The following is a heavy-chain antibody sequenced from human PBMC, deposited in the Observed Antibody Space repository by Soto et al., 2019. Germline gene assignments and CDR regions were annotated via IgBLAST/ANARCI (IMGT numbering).Heavy chain of an antibody. CDR2: INPNSGGT. V-gene: IGHV1-2*02. Sequence: ASVKVSCKASGYTFTGYYMHCVRQAPGQGLEWMGWINPNSGGTNYAQKFQGRVTMTRDTSISTAYMELSRLRSDDTAVYYCARPFNEDSSGYYLRPWGQGTLVTVSS. D-gene: IGHD3-22*01. J-gene: IGHJ5*02. CDR3: ARPFNEDSSGYYLRP. CDR1: GYTFTGYY.